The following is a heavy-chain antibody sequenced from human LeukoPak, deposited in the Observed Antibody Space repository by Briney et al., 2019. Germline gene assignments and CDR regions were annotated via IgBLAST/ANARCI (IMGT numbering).Heavy chain of an antibody. V-gene: IGHV3-21*01. CDR1: GFTFSSYS. CDR3: ARDGHQLLSTDY. D-gene: IGHD2-2*01. Sequence: GGSLRLSCAASGFTFSSYSMNWVRQAPGKGLEWVSSISSSSYIYYADSVKGRFTISRDNAKNSLYLQMNGLRAEDTAVYYCARDGHQLLSTDYWGQGTLVTVSS. CDR2: ISSSSYI. J-gene: IGHJ4*02.